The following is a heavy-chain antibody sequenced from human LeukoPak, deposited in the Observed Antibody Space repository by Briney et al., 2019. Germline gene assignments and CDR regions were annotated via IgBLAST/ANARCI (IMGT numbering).Heavy chain of an antibody. J-gene: IGHJ6*03. CDR3: ARVRRSFTGSYYYYYYYMDV. V-gene: IGHV1-2*02. CDR1: GYTFTGYY. Sequence: GASVKVSCKASGYTFTGYYMHWVRQAPGQGLEWMGWVNPNSGGTNYAQKFQGRVTMTRDTSISTAYMELSRLRSDDTAVYYCARVRRSFTGSYYYYYYYMDVWGKGTTVTVSS. D-gene: IGHD3-10*01. CDR2: VNPNSGGT.